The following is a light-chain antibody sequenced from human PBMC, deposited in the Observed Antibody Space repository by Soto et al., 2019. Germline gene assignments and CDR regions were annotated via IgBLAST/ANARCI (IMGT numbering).Light chain of an antibody. CDR2: DAS. J-gene: IGKJ5*01. V-gene: IGKV3-11*01. Sequence: EIVLTQSPATLSLSPGERATLSCRASQSVSSYLACYQQQPGQAPRLLIYDASNRATGIPARFSGSGSGTDFTRTISSLEPEDFAVYYCQQRSNWPITFGQEKRLEIK. CDR3: QQRSNWPIT. CDR1: QSVSSY.